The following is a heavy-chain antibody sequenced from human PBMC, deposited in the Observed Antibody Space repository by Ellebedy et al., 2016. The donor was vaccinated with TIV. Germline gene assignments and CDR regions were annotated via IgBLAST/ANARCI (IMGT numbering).Heavy chain of an antibody. V-gene: IGHV4-39*01. D-gene: IGHD6-6*01. J-gene: IGHJ4*02. CDR2: IDYSGRT. CDR1: GDSIASTGYY. Sequence: SETLSLXCIVSGIVSGDSIASTGYYWGWIRQPPGKGLEWIATIDYSGRTYKNPSLQSRVSMSADTTKNQFSLKMSSVTASDTAVYFCARRIGASSPRGFDSWGQGTLVAVSS. CDR3: ARRIGASSPRGFDS.